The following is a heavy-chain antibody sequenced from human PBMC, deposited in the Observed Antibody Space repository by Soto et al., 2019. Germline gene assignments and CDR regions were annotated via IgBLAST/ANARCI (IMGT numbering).Heavy chain of an antibody. V-gene: IGHV4-30-2*01. CDR2: IYHSGST. Sequence: PSETLSLTCAVSGGSISSGGYSWSWIRQPPGKGLEWIGYIYHSGSTYYNPSLKSRVTISVDRSKNQFSLKLSSVTAADTAVYYCARAPPSGIQLWSRPQFDYWGQGTLVTVSS. D-gene: IGHD5-18*01. J-gene: IGHJ4*02. CDR1: GGSISSGGYS. CDR3: ARAPPSGIQLWSRPQFDY.